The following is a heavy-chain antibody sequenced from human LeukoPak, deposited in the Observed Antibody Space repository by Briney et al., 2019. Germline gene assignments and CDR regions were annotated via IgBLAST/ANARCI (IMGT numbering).Heavy chain of an antibody. V-gene: IGHV3-23*01. J-gene: IGHJ5*02. CDR2: ISRLGGTT. CDR3: VNHVGSKWYNNRFDP. CDR1: GFTFDSSG. D-gene: IGHD6-13*01. Sequence: GGCLRLARATSGFTFDSSGIRSASPAPGDWLGWGSSISRLGGTTYYAASAKGRLTIARDNSHNTVYLQMNSLRVGDTALYYRVNHVGSKWYNNRFDPCGQRTLVTVS.